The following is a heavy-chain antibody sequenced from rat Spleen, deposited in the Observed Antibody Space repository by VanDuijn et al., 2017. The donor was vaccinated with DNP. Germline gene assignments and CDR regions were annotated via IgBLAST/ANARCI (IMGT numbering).Heavy chain of an antibody. CDR2: MWNSGST. CDR1: GFSLTDYS. Sequence: VQVKESGPGLVQSSQTLSLTCTVSGFSLTDYSVHWVRQPPGKGLEWMGLMWNSGSTAYNSALKSRLSISRDTSKSQVFLKMNSLQTEDTAIYYCTSYYSGDFHYWGQGVMVTVSS. J-gene: IGHJ2*01. V-gene: IGHV2S63*01. D-gene: IGHD1-1*01. CDR3: TSYYSGDFHY.